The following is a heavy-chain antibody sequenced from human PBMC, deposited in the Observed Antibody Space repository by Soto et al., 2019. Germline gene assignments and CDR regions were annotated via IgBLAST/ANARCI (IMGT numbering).Heavy chain of an antibody. CDR3: ATRDTAMAANRNYYYYGMDV. CDR2: IIPIFGTA. J-gene: IGHJ6*02. V-gene: IGHV1-69*13. Sequence: GASVKVSCKASGGTFSSYAISWVRPAPGQGLEWMGGIIPIFGTANYAQKFQGRVTITADESTSTAYMELSSLRSEDTAVYYCATRDTAMAANRNYYYYGMDVWGQGTTVTVSS. CDR1: GGTFSSYA. D-gene: IGHD5-18*01.